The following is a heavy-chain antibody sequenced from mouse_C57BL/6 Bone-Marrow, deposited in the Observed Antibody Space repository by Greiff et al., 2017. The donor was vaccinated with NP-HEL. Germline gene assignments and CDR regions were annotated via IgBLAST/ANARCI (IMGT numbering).Heavy chain of an antibody. D-gene: IGHD2-4*01. J-gene: IGHJ3*01. CDR3: ARFSHYDPFAY. V-gene: IGHV2-2*01. Sequence: VQLVESGPGLVQPSQRLSITCTVSGFSLTSYGVHWVRQSPGKGLEWLGVIWSGGSTDYNAAFISRLSISKDNSKSQVVFKMNSMQADDTAIYYCARFSHYDPFAYWGQGTLVTVSA. CDR1: GFSLTSYG. CDR2: IWSGGST.